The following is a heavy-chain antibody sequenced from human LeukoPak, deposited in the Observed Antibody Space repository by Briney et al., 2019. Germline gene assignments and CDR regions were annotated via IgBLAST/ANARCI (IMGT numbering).Heavy chain of an antibody. V-gene: IGHV4-38-2*02. CDR1: GYSISSGYY. Sequence: SETLSLTCTVSGYSISSGYYWGWIRQPPGKGLEWIGSIYHSGSTYYNPSLKSRVTIPLDTSKNQFSLKLSSVTAADTAVYYCASGIVVVVSANNWFDPWGQGTLVTVSS. J-gene: IGHJ5*02. CDR2: IYHSGST. CDR3: ASGIVVVVSANNWFDP. D-gene: IGHD2-15*01.